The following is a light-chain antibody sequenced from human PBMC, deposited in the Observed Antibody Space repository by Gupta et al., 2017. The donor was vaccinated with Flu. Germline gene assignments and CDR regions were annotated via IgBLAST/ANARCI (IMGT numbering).Light chain of an antibody. CDR2: DVS. CDR3: QQRSDRPAT. V-gene: IGKV3-11*01. CDR1: QSVGSH. J-gene: IGKJ1*01. Sequence: EIVLTQSPATLSLSPGERATLSCRASQSVGSHLVWYQQKPGQAPRLLISDVSNRATGIPARFSGSGSGTDFTLTISSLEPEDFAVYFCQQRSDRPATFGQGTKVEMK.